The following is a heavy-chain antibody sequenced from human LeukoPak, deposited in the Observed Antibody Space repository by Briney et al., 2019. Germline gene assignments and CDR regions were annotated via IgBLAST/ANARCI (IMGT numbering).Heavy chain of an antibody. CDR3: AKKRYSSGWDYFDY. Sequence: GGSLRLSCAASGFTFSNAWMSWVRQAPGKGLEWVSAISGSGGSTYYADSVKGRFTISRDNSKNTLYLQMNSLRAEDTAVYYCAKKRYSSGWDYFDYWGQGTLVTVSS. J-gene: IGHJ4*02. CDR1: GFTFSNAW. V-gene: IGHV3-23*01. CDR2: ISGSGGST. D-gene: IGHD6-19*01.